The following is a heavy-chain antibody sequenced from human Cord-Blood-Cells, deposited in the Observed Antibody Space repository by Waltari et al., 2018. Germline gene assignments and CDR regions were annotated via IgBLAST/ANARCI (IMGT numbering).Heavy chain of an antibody. Sequence: QVQLQQWGAGLLKPSETLSLPCAVYGGSFSGYYWSWIRQPPGKGLEWIGEINHGGSTKYNRSLKSRVTISGDTSKNQCALKLSAVTAADTAVYYCARGLSYDSSGDYYWGQGTLVTVSS. CDR2: INHGGST. J-gene: IGHJ4*02. V-gene: IGHV4-34*01. CDR3: ARGLSYDSSGDYY. CDR1: GGSFSGYY. D-gene: IGHD3-22*01.